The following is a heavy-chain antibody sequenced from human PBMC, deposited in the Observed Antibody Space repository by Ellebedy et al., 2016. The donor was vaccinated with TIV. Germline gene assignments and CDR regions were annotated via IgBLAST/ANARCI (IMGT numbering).Heavy chain of an antibody. D-gene: IGHD3-10*01. Sequence: GSLRLSXTVSGGSISSSSYFWAWIRQPPGKGLEWIGYIYYSGSTNYNPSLKSRVTISVDTSKNQFSLKLSSVTAADTAVYYCARWRYYPPYYFDYWGQGTLVTVSS. CDR1: GGSISSSSYF. V-gene: IGHV4-61*05. CDR2: IYYSGST. CDR3: ARWRYYPPYYFDY. J-gene: IGHJ4*02.